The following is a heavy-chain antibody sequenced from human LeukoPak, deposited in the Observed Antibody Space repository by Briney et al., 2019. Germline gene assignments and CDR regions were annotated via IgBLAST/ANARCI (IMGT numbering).Heavy chain of an antibody. CDR1: GFTFSSYA. V-gene: IGHV3-23*01. Sequence: GGSLRLSCAASGFTFSSYAMSWVRQAPGKGLEWVSAISGSGSSTYYADSVKGRFTISRDNSKNTLYLQMNSLRAEDTAVYYCARDSAIVATIDDAFDIWGQGTMVTVSS. CDR2: ISGSGSST. D-gene: IGHD5-12*01. CDR3: ARDSAIVATIDDAFDI. J-gene: IGHJ3*02.